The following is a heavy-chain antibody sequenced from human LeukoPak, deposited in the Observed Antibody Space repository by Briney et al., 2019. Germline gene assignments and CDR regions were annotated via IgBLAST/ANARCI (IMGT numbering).Heavy chain of an antibody. J-gene: IGHJ4*02. CDR2: LKSKTDGGTT. V-gene: IGHV3-15*01. CDR1: GFTFSNAW. Sequence: GGSLRLSCAASGFTFSNAWMTWVRQPPGKGLEWVGRLKSKTDGGTTDYAAPVKGRFTISRDDSKNTLYLQTNSLKTEDTAVYYCTTGKYGDYYFDNWGQGTLVTVSS. CDR3: TTGKYGDYYFDN. D-gene: IGHD4-17*01.